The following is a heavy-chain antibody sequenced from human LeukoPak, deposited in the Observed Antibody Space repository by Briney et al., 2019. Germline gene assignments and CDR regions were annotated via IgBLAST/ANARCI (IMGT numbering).Heavy chain of an antibody. J-gene: IGHJ6*02. CDR2: IIPIFGTA. D-gene: IGHD6-19*01. CDR1: GGTFSSYA. CDR3: ASSEGGSSGWYSVPHNYYYYYGMDV. V-gene: IGHV1-69*13. Sequence: ASVKVSFKASGGTFSSYAISWVRQAPGQGLEWMGGIIPIFGTANYAQKFQGRVTITADESTSTAYMELSSLRSEDTAVYYCASSEGGSSGWYSVPHNYYYYYGMDVWGQGTTVTVSS.